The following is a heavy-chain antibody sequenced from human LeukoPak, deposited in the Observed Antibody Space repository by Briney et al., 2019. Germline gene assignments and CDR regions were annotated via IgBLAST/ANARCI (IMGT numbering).Heavy chain of an antibody. V-gene: IGHV4-59*08. Sequence: PSETLSLTCTVSGGSISSYYWSWIRQPPGKGLEWIGYIYYSGSTNYNPSLKSRVTISVDTSKNQFSLKLSSVTAADTAVYYCARIPGIAVAGLYYYYGMDVWGQGTTVTVSS. J-gene: IGHJ6*02. D-gene: IGHD6-19*01. CDR3: ARIPGIAVAGLYYYYGMDV. CDR1: GGSISSYY. CDR2: IYYSGST.